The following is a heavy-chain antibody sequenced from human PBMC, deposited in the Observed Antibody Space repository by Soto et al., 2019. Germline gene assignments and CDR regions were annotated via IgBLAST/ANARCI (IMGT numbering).Heavy chain of an antibody. CDR2: ISYDGSNK. J-gene: IGHJ4*02. CDR3: AKVAGISYYYDSSGYYPTPNDY. Sequence: GSLRLSCAASGSTFSSYGMHCDRQAPGKGLEWVAVISYDGSNKYYADSVKGRFTISRDNSKNTLYLQMNSLRAEDTAVYYCAKVAGISYYYDSSGYYPTPNDYWGQGTLVTVSS. D-gene: IGHD3-22*01. V-gene: IGHV3-30*18. CDR1: GSTFSSYG.